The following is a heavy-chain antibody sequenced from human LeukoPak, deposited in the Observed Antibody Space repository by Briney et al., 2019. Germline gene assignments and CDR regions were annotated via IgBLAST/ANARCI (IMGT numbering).Heavy chain of an antibody. Sequence: PGGSLRLSCAASGFTFSSYCMHWVRQAPGKGLVWVSRIKSDGSSTSYADSEKGRFTISKDNAKNTLYLQMNSLRGDDTAVYYCARGYYYDSSGYRACDIWGQGTMVTVSS. CDR1: GFTFSSYC. V-gene: IGHV3-74*01. J-gene: IGHJ3*02. D-gene: IGHD3-22*01. CDR2: IKSDGSST. CDR3: ARGYYYDSSGYRACDI.